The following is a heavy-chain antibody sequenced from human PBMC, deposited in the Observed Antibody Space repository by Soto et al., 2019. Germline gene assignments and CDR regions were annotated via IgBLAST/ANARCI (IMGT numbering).Heavy chain of an antibody. J-gene: IGHJ4*02. D-gene: IGHD2-21*02. V-gene: IGHV1-18*01. CDR2: ISTYTGNT. Sequence: QVQLVQSGSEVKKPGASVKVSCKASGYTFTSYGISWVRQAPGQGLEWMGWISTYTGNTRYAQKLQGRVTMTTDTSTSTAYMELRSLRSDDTAVYYCARDPYCGGDCPIDYWGQGTPVTVSS. CDR1: GYTFTSYG. CDR3: ARDPYCGGDCPIDY.